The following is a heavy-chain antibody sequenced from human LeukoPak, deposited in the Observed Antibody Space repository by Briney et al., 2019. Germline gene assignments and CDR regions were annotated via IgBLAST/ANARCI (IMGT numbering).Heavy chain of an antibody. CDR3: ARGPRGDVVVPDASTFDP. Sequence: ASVKVSCKASGYTFINSGISWVRQAPGQGLEWLGWISAYNGNTNYAQKVQGRVTMTTDTSTSTAYMELRSLRSDDTAVYYCARGPRGDVVVPDASTFDPWGQGTLVTVSS. CDR2: ISAYNGNT. V-gene: IGHV1-18*01. J-gene: IGHJ5*02. CDR1: GYTFINSG. D-gene: IGHD2-2*01.